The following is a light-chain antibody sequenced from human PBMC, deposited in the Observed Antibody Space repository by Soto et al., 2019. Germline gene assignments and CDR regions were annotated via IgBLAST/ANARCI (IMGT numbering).Light chain of an antibody. J-gene: IGLJ3*02. Sequence: QSALTQPASVSGSPGQSITISCTGTSSDVGSHKLVSWYQQHPGRVPKIIIYEAFKRPSGVSNRFSGSKSGNTASLTISGLRAEDEADYYCCSYAGSITWVFGGGTKVTVL. V-gene: IGLV2-23*01. CDR1: SSDVGSHKL. CDR2: EAF. CDR3: CSYAGSITWV.